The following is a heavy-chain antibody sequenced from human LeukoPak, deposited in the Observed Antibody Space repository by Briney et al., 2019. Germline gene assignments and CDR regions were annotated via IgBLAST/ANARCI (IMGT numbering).Heavy chain of an antibody. D-gene: IGHD5-12*01. J-gene: IGHJ4*02. V-gene: IGHV3-30-3*01. CDR3: ATGTDIVATAPFDY. CDR2: ISYDGSNK. CDR1: GFTFSSYA. Sequence: PGGSLRLSCAASGFTFSSYAMHWVRQAPGKGLEWVAVISYDGSNKYYADSVKGRFTISRDNSKNTLYLQMNSLRAEDTAVYYCATGTDIVATAPFDYWGQGTLVTVSS.